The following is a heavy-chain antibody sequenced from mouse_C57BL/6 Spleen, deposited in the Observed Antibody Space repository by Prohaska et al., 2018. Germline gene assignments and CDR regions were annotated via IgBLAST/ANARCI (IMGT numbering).Heavy chain of an antibody. J-gene: IGHJ1*03. CDR1: GYTFTDHE. CDR2: IDPETGGT. Sequence: GAELVRPGASVTLSCKTSGYTFTDHEMHWVKQTPVHGLEWIGAIDPETGGTAYNQKFKGKAILTADTSSSTAYMELRSLTSEDAAVYYCTRSNYYGRSPSYFDVWGTGTKVTVSS. V-gene: IGHV1-15*01. D-gene: IGHD1-1*01. CDR3: TRSNYYGRSPSYFDV.